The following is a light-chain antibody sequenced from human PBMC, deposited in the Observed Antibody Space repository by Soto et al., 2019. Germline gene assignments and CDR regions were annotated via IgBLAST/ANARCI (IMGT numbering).Light chain of an antibody. CDR2: GAS. Sequence: EIVMTQSAATLSVSPGERATLSCRASQSVSSNLAWYQQKPGQAPRLLIYGASNRATGVPARFSGSGSGTEFTLTISSLQSEDFAVYYCQQYNNWLPLTFGGGTKVEIK. V-gene: IGKV3-15*01. CDR3: QQYNNWLPLT. CDR1: QSVSSN. J-gene: IGKJ4*01.